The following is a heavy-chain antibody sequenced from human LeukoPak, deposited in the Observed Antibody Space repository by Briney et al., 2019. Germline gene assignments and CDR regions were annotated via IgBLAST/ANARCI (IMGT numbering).Heavy chain of an antibody. V-gene: IGHV3-23*01. CDR2: IGGGPV. D-gene: IGHD4-17*01. J-gene: IGHJ3*02. Sequence: QTGGSLRLSCAASGFTFSSYAMTWVRQAPGKGLEWVSTIGGGPVYYADSVKGRFTISRDDSKNTLYLQMNSLRAEDTAVYFCAKDPNGDYIGTFDIWGQGTMVTVSS. CDR3: AKDPNGDYIGTFDI. CDR1: GFTFSSYA.